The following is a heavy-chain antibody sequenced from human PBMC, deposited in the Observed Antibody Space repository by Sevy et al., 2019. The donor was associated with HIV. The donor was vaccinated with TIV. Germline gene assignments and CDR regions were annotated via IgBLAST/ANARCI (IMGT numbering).Heavy chain of an antibody. D-gene: IGHD1-1*01. CDR1: GFTFSSFE. CDR2: ISTSGSNR. Sequence: GGSLRLSCVASGFTFSSFEMNWVRQAPGKGLEWVSSISTSGSNRDYADSLKGRVTISRENAKNSLYLQMNSLRAEDTAIYFCAKRGGQYDLGMDVWGQGTTVTVSS. V-gene: IGHV3-48*03. J-gene: IGHJ6*02. CDR3: AKRGGQYDLGMDV.